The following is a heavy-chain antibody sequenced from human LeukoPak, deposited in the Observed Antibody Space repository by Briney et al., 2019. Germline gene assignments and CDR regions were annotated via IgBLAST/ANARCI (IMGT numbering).Heavy chain of an antibody. D-gene: IGHD3-3*01. J-gene: IGHJ3*02. CDR2: ISSSSSTI. Sequence: PPGGSLRLSCAASGFTFSSYSMNWVRQAPGKGLEWVSYISSSSSTIYYADSVKGRFTISRDNAKNSLYLQMNSLRAEDTAVYYCAKDLSARYYDFWSGYYTGAFDIWGQGTMVTVSS. CDR1: GFTFSSYS. CDR3: AKDLSARYYDFWSGYYTGAFDI. V-gene: IGHV3-48*01.